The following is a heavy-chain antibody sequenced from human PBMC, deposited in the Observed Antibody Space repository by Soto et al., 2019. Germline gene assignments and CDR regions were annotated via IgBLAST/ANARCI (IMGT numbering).Heavy chain of an antibody. Sequence: PGGSLRLSCAASGLTFSSNAMSWVRQAPGKGLEWVPTISDSGGSTYYADSVKGRFTISRDNSKNTLYLQMNSLRAEDTAVYYCAKDESRVVVPDNWFDSWGQGTLVTVSS. J-gene: IGHJ5*01. D-gene: IGHD2-15*01. V-gene: IGHV3-23*01. CDR2: ISDSGGST. CDR1: GLTFSSNA. CDR3: AKDESRVVVPDNWFDS.